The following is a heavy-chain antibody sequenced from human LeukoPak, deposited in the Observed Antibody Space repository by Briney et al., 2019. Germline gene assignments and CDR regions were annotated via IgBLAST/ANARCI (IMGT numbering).Heavy chain of an antibody. J-gene: IGHJ4*02. Sequence: SETLSLTCAVYGGSFSGYYWSWIRQPPGKGLEWIGSIYYSGSTYYNPSLKSRVTISVDTSKNQFSLKLTSVTAADTAVYYCARHGRRMVRGNYYFDYWGQGTLVTVSS. V-gene: IGHV4-34*01. CDR1: GGSFSGYY. CDR3: ARHGRRMVRGNYYFDY. D-gene: IGHD3-10*01. CDR2: IYYSGST.